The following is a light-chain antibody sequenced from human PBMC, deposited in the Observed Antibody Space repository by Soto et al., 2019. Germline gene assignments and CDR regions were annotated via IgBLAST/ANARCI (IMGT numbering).Light chain of an antibody. V-gene: IGLV1-47*01. CDR3: AAWDGSLSAWV. CDR2: RNN. J-gene: IGLJ3*02. Sequence: QLVLTQPPSASGTPGQRVTISCSGSSSNIGTNYVYWYQQLPGTAPKLLIYRNNQRPSGVPDRFSGSTSGTSASLTISGLRSEDEADYYCAAWDGSLSAWVFGGGTKLTVL. CDR1: SSNIGTNY.